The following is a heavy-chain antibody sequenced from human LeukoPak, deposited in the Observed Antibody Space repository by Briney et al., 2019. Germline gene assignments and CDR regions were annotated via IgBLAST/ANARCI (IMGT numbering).Heavy chain of an antibody. D-gene: IGHD6-19*01. Sequence: SSETLSLTCTVSGYSISSGYYWGWIRQPPGKGLEWIGSIYHSGSTYYNPSLKSRVTISVDTSKNQFSLKLSSVTAADTAVYYCARGARIAVAGLPHYYYMDVWGKGTTVTVSS. CDR2: IYHSGST. V-gene: IGHV4-38-2*02. CDR3: ARGARIAVAGLPHYYYMDV. CDR1: GYSISSGYY. J-gene: IGHJ6*03.